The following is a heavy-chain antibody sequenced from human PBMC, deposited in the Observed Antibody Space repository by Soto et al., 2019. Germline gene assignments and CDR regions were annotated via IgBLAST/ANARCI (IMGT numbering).Heavy chain of an antibody. V-gene: IGHV1-69*02. D-gene: IGHD2-15*01. CDR1: GGTFSSYT. CDR3: ARVPGGDCSGGSCANFGY. CDR2: IIPILGIA. Sequence: QVQLVQSGAEVKKPGSSVKVSCKASGGTFSSYTISWVRQAPGQGLEWMGRIIPILGIANYAKKFQGRVTITADKSTSTAYMELSSLRSEDTAVYYCARVPGGDCSGGSCANFGYWGQGTLVTVSS. J-gene: IGHJ4*02.